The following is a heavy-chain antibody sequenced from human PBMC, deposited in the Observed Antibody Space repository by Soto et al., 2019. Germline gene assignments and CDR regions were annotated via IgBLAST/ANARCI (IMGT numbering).Heavy chain of an antibody. CDR1: GGSVSSGSYY. J-gene: IGHJ4*02. V-gene: IGHV4-61*01. D-gene: IGHD2-2*02. Sequence: QVQLQESGPGLVKPSETLSLTCTVSGGSVSSGSYYWSWIRQPPGKGLEWIGYIYYSGSTNYNPSRKSRVTISVDTSKNQFSLKLSSVTAADTAVYYCARAIPFDYWGQGTLVTVSS. CDR2: IYYSGST. CDR3: ARAIPFDY.